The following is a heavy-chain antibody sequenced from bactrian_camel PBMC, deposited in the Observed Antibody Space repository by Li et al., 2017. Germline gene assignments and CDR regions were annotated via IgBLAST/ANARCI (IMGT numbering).Heavy chain of an antibody. V-gene: IGHV3S54*01. CDR3: TQGVYWSTIGDIQRHQ. CDR1: GYDGNIGC. J-gene: IGHJ4*01. D-gene: IGHD8*01. CDR2: IYTSGAET. Sequence: HVQLVESGGGSVQAGDSLRLSCVVSGYDGNIGCVGWFRQVLGREREGVASIYTSGAETTYADSVKGRFTISQDVAKNTLYLQLNSLKTEDTAMYLCTQGVYWSTIGDIQRHQRGQGTQVTVS.